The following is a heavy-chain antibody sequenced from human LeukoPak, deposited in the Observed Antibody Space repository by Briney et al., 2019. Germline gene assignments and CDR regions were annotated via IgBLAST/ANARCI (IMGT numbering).Heavy chain of an antibody. V-gene: IGHV4-59*12. Sequence: PSETLSLTCTVSGGSISSYYWSWIRQPPGKGLEWIGYIYYSGSTNYNPSLKSRVTISVDTSKNQFSLKLSSVTAADTAVYYCARDGVDTAMVLDGDYYYMDVWGKGTTVTVSS. J-gene: IGHJ6*03. D-gene: IGHD5-18*01. CDR2: IYYSGST. CDR1: GGSISSYY. CDR3: ARDGVDTAMVLDGDYYYMDV.